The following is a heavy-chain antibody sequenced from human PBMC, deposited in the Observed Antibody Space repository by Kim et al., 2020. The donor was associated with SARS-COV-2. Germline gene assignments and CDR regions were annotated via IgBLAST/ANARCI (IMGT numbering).Heavy chain of an antibody. V-gene: IGHV4-59*01. Sequence: SETLSLTCTVSGGSISSYYWSWIRQPPGKGLEWIGYIYYSGSTNYNPSLKSRVTISVDTSKNQFSLKLSSVTAADTAVYYCARGYFDEAGHNWFDPWGQGTLVTVSS. CDR2: IYYSGST. CDR3: ARGYFDEAGHNWFDP. J-gene: IGHJ5*02. D-gene: IGHD3-3*01. CDR1: GGSISSYY.